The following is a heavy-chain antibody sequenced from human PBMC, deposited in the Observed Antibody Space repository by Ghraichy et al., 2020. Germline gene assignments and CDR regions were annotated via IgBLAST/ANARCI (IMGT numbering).Heavy chain of an antibody. CDR1: GFTFSIYW. CDR3: ARGRLGADRSTFNL. Sequence: GGSLRLSCAASGFTFSIYWMHWVRQGPGMGLVWVSRLNTDGSNMHYADSVEGRFTISRDNAQNTVYLQMNSLRAEDTAVYFCARGRLGADRSTFNLWGQGTMVTVSS. V-gene: IGHV3-74*01. J-gene: IGHJ3*01. CDR2: LNTDGSNM. D-gene: IGHD1-26*01.